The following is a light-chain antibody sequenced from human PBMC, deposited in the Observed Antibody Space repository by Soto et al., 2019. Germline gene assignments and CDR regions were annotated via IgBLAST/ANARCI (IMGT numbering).Light chain of an antibody. CDR1: QSVSSSY. J-gene: IGKJ3*01. Sequence: EIVLTQSPGTLSLSPGERATLSCRASQSVSSSYLAWYQQKPGQAPRLLIYGASSRATGIPDRFSGSGSGTDFTLTISRLEPEDFAVYYCQQHGSSPLEVTFGPGTKVDIK. CDR3: QQHGSSPLEVT. V-gene: IGKV3-20*01. CDR2: GAS.